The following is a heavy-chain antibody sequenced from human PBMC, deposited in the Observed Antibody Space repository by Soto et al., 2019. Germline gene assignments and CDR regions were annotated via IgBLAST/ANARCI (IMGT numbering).Heavy chain of an antibody. V-gene: IGHV3-15*07. Sequence: PGGSLGLSSAASGFTFRNAWMDLVRQAPGKGLEWVGRIKSKTDGGTTDYAAPVKGRFTISRDNSKNTLYLQMNSLRAEDTAVYYCARVRQQLVLYYYYYYGMDVWGQGTTVTVSS. J-gene: IGHJ6*02. CDR3: ARVRQQLVLYYYYYYGMDV. CDR1: GFTFRNAW. D-gene: IGHD6-13*01. CDR2: IKSKTDGGTT.